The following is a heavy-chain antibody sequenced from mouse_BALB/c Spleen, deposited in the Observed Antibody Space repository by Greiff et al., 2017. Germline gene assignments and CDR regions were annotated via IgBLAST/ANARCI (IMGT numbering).Heavy chain of an antibody. D-gene: IGHD1-1*01. Sequence: LQESGPELVKPGASVKMSCKASGYTFTSYVMHWVKQKPGQGLEWIGYINPYNDGTKYNEKFKGKATLTSDKSSSTAYMELSSLTSEDSAVYYCARYRSRDAMDYWGQGTSVTVSS. V-gene: IGHV1-14*01. CDR2: INPYNDGT. CDR1: GYTFTSYV. J-gene: IGHJ4*01. CDR3: ARYRSRDAMDY.